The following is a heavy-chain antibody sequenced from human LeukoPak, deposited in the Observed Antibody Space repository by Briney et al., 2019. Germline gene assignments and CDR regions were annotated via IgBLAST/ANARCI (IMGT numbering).Heavy chain of an antibody. CDR1: GYTFTSYA. Sequence: ASVKVSCKASGYTFTSYAMHWVRQAPGQRLEWMGWINAGNGNTKYSQKFQGRVTITRDTSASTAYMELSSLRSDDTAVYYCATGYSSGWFPSESLDYWGQGTLVTVSS. CDR2: INAGNGNT. J-gene: IGHJ4*02. CDR3: ATGYSSGWFPSESLDY. D-gene: IGHD6-19*01. V-gene: IGHV1-3*01.